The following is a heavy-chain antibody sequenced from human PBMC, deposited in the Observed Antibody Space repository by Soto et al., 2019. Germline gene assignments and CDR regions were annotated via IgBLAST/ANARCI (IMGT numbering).Heavy chain of an antibody. CDR3: ARQASVFWSGSKYGMDV. CDR1: GGSISSSSYY. Sequence: QLQLQESGPGLVKPSETLSLTCTVSGGSISSSSYYWGWIRQPPGKGLEWIGSIYYSGSTYYNPSLKSRVTISVDTSKNQFSLQLSSVTAADTAVYYCARQASVFWSGSKYGMDVWGQGTTVTVSS. J-gene: IGHJ6*02. CDR2: IYYSGST. V-gene: IGHV4-39*01. D-gene: IGHD3-3*01.